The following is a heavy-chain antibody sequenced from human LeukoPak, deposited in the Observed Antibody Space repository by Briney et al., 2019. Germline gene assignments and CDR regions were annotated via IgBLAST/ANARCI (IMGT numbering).Heavy chain of an antibody. V-gene: IGHV1-69*13. Sequence: SVTVSCKASGGTFSSYAISWVRQAPGQGLEWMGGIIPIFGTANYAQKFQGRVTITADESTSTAYMELSSLRSEDTAVYYCASILSSSADSPYGMDVWGQGTTVTVSS. CDR3: ASILSSSADSPYGMDV. D-gene: IGHD6-13*01. CDR2: IIPIFGTA. CDR1: GGTFSSYA. J-gene: IGHJ6*02.